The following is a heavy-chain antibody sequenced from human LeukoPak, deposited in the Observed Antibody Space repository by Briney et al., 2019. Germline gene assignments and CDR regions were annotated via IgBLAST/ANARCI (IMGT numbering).Heavy chain of an antibody. CDR2: IKSKTDGGTT. Sequence: GGSLRLSCAASGFTLTNAWMSWVRQAPGKGLEWVGRIKSKTDGGTTDYAAPVKGRFTISRDDSKNTLYLQMNSLKTEDTAVYHCTTGADIAAGHYWGQGTLVTVSS. CDR1: GFTLTNAW. CDR3: TTGADIAAGHY. V-gene: IGHV3-15*01. D-gene: IGHD6-6*01. J-gene: IGHJ4*02.